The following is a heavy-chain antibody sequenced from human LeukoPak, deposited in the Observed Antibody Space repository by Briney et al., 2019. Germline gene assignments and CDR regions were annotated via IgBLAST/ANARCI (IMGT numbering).Heavy chain of an antibody. J-gene: IGHJ4*02. CDR1: GLTFSSYA. Sequence: PGRSLRLSCAASGLTFSSYAMHWVRQAPGKGLEWVAVISYDGSNKYYADSVKGRFTISRDNSKITLYLQMNSLRAEDTAVYYCAKDKFLGYCDILTGYPPFSGYWGQGTLVTVSS. CDR2: ISYDGSNK. CDR3: AKDKFLGYCDILTGYPPFSGY. D-gene: IGHD3-9*01. V-gene: IGHV3-30*04.